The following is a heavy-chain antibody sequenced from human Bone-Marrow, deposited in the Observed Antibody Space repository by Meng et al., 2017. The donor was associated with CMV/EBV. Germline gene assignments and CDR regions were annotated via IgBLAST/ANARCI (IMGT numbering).Heavy chain of an antibody. J-gene: IGHJ3*02. D-gene: IGHD1-20*01. CDR1: GYTFTGYY. CDR3: ARWNGITGIDHDAFDI. CDR2: INPNSGGT. V-gene: IGHV1-2*02. Sequence: ASVKVSCKASGYTFTGYYMHWVRQAPGQGLEWMGWINPNSGGTNYAQKFQGRVTMTRDTSISTAYMELSRLRSDDTAVYYCARWNGITGIDHDAFDIWGQGTMVTVSS.